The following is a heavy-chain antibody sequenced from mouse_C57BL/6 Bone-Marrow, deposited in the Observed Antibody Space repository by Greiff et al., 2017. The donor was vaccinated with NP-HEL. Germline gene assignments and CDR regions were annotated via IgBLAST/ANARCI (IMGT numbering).Heavy chain of an antibody. CDR2: IYPGNSDT. V-gene: IGHV1-5*01. Sequence: EVKLVESGTVLARPGASVKMSCKTSGYTFTSYWMHWVKQRPGQGLEWIGAIYPGNSDTSYNQKFKGKAKLTAVQSASTAYMELSSLTNEDSAVYYCARSGEGYAYWGQGTLVTVAA. CDR1: GYTFTSYW. CDR3: ARSGEGYAY. D-gene: IGHD1-3*01. J-gene: IGHJ3*01.